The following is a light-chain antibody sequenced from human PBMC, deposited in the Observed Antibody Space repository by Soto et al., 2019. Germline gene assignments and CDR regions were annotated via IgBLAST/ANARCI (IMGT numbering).Light chain of an antibody. CDR1: QSITSW. V-gene: IGKV1-5*03. J-gene: IGKJ1*01. CDR3: QQSYNFPRT. CDR2: EAS. Sequence: DIRMTQSPSTLSASVGDRVTITCRASQSITSWLAWYQQRPGKVPKLLIFEASALETGVPSRFSGSGSGTDFTLTISSLQPEDFATYYCQQSYNFPRTFGQGTKVEIK.